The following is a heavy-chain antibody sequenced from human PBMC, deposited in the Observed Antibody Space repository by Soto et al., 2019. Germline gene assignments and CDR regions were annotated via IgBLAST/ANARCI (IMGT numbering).Heavy chain of an antibody. J-gene: IGHJ4*02. CDR2: TYYRSKWYN. D-gene: IGHD6-6*01. V-gene: IGHV6-1*01. CDR3: ARGFSSSPDFDY. Sequence: TLSLTCPTSGAGFYGHSAGWNWIMQSPSRGLEWLGRTYYRSKWYNDYAVSVKSRITINPDTSKNQFSLKLNSVTPEDTAVYYCARGFSSSPDFDYSGEGSLVTLSS. CDR1: GAGFYGHSAG.